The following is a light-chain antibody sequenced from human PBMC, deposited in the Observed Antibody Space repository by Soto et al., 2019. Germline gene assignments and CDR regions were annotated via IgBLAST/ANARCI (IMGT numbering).Light chain of an antibody. CDR1: NSNIRSNP. J-gene: IGLJ2*01. V-gene: IGLV1-44*01. CDR2: KNN. CDR3: AAWDDSLNGAV. Sequence: QSVLTQPPSASGTPGQRVTISCSGTNSNIRSNPVNWYQQFPGAAPKVLIYKNNKRPSGVPDRFSGSKSGTAASLTISGLQSEDEADYYCAAWDDSLNGAVFGGGTKVTVL.